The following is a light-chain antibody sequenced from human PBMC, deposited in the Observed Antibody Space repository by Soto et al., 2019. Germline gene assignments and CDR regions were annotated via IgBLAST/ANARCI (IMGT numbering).Light chain of an antibody. CDR1: QSISSS. CDR3: QQYNTYSRT. V-gene: IGKV1-5*03. Sequence: DIQMTQSPSTLSASVGDRITITCRASQSISSSLAWYQQKPGKAPKLLIYMASNLQSGVPSRFGVAGSGTEFTLTISSLQPYDFATYYCQQYNTYSRTFGQGTKVEI. J-gene: IGKJ1*01. CDR2: MAS.